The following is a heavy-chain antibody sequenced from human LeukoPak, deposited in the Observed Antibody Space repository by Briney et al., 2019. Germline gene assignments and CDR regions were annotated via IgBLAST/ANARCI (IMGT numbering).Heavy chain of an antibody. CDR2: ISSSSSYI. CDR3: ARVKGYSYGPPDY. CDR1: GFTFSSYS. J-gene: IGHJ4*02. Sequence: PGGSLRLSCAASGFTFSSYSMNWVRQAPGKGLEWVSSISSSSSYIYYADSVKGRFTISRDNAKNSLYLQMNSLRAEDTAVYYCARVKGYSYGPPDYWGQGTLVTVSS. V-gene: IGHV3-21*01. D-gene: IGHD5-18*01.